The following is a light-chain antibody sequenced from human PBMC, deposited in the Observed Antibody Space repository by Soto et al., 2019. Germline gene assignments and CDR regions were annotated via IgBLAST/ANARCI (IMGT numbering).Light chain of an antibody. Sequence: EIVLTQSPGTLSLSPGERATLSCRASQSVSNNYLAWYQQKPGQAPRLLIYGASTRATGIPGRFSGSGSGTEFTLTVSSLQSEDFAVYYCQQYGNWLMLYFGGGTKVDIK. CDR3: QQYGNWLMLY. J-gene: IGKJ4*01. V-gene: IGKV3-15*01. CDR2: GAS. CDR1: QSVSNN.